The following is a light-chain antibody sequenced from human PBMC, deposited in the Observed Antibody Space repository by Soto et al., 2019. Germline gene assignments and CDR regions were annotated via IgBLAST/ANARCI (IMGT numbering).Light chain of an antibody. CDR3: CSYAGSSTYVV. J-gene: IGLJ2*01. V-gene: IGLV2-23*01. Sequence: QSALTQPASVSGSPGQSITISCSVTSSYVGSYNLVSWYQQHPGKAPKLMIYEGSKRPSGVSNRFSGSKSGNTASLTISGLQAEDEADYYCCSYAGSSTYVVFGGGTQLTVL. CDR1: SSYVGSYNL. CDR2: EGS.